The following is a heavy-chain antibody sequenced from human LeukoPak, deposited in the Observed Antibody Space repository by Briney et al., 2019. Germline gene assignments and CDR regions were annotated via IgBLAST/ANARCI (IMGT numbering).Heavy chain of an antibody. V-gene: IGHV4-61*08. Sequence: MSSETLSLTCAVSGGSISSGGYSWSWIRQPPGKGLEWIGYIYYSGSTNYNPSLKSRVTISVDTSKNQFSLKLSSVTAADTAVYYCARYSSSSYYYYGMDVWGQGTTVTVSS. CDR1: GGSISSGGYS. J-gene: IGHJ6*02. CDR2: IYYSGST. D-gene: IGHD6-6*01. CDR3: ARYSSSSYYYYGMDV.